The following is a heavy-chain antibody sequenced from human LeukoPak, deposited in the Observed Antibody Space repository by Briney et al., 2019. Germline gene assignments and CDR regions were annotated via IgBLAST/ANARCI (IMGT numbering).Heavy chain of an antibody. D-gene: IGHD5-24*01. J-gene: IGHJ4*02. CDR2: ISGRDDST. CDR3: ARTKEMASISYFDS. CDR1: GFTFSSYA. Sequence: GGSLRLSCAASGFTFSSYAMSWVRQAPGKGLEWVSAISGRDDSTYYADSVKGRFTFSRGNAKNSLYLQMNSLRAEDTAVYYCARTKEMASISYFDSWGQGTLVTVSS. V-gene: IGHV3-23*01.